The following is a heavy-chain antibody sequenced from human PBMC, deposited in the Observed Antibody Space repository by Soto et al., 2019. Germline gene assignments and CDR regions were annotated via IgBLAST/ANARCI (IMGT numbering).Heavy chain of an antibody. V-gene: IGHV4-39*01. CDR1: GGSVTNSSYY. Sequence: PETLSLTCTVSGGSVTNSSYYWGWIRQAPGKGLEWIGSVYYRGRSYSKSSVKSRVTISVDTSKNRFSLSLNSVTASDTAVYFCVSQRTTVPTQAYFDYWGPGALVTVSS. D-gene: IGHD4-17*01. CDR2: VYYRGRS. CDR3: VSQRTTVPTQAYFDY. J-gene: IGHJ4*02.